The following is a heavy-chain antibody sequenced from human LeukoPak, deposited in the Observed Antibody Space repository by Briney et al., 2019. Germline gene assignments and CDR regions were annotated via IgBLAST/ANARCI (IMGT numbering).Heavy chain of an antibody. J-gene: IGHJ4*02. V-gene: IGHV3-23*01. Sequence: GGSLRLSCAASGFTFRSYGMSWVRRAPGKGLEGVSTISGSATSTNYADSVKGRVTISRDNSKNTLYLQMNSLRVEDTAVYYCAKDLLRTVVVISAAGYYLDSWGQGTLVTVSS. CDR3: AKDLLRTVVVISAAGYYLDS. CDR1: GFTFRSYG. D-gene: IGHD3-22*01. CDR2: ISGSATST.